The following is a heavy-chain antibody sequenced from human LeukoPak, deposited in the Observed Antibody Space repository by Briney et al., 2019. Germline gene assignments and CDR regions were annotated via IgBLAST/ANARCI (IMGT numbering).Heavy chain of an antibody. V-gene: IGHV1-18*01. Sequence: ASVKVSCKASGYTFTSYGISWVRQAPGQGLEWMGWISAYNGNTNYAQKLQGRVTMTTDTSTSTAYLELRSLRSDDTAVYYCARGVGACGRYYYGSGSYPTGHRFDPWGQGILVTVSS. CDR3: ARGVGACGRYYYGSGSYPTGHRFDP. D-gene: IGHD3-10*01. J-gene: IGHJ5*02. CDR1: GYTFTSYG. CDR2: ISAYNGNT.